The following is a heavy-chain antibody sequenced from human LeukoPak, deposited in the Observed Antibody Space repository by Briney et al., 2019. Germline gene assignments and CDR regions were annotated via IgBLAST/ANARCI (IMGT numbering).Heavy chain of an antibody. CDR1: GFTFDDYA. CDR3: ASGYDSSGSKGYSDY. D-gene: IGHD3-22*01. CDR2: ISWNSGSI. Sequence: GGSLRLPCAASGFTFDDYAMHWVRQAPGKGLEWVSGISWNSGSIGYADSVKGRFTISRDNAKNSLYLQMNSLRAEDTALYYCASGYDSSGSKGYSDYWGQGTLVTVSS. V-gene: IGHV3-9*01. J-gene: IGHJ4*02.